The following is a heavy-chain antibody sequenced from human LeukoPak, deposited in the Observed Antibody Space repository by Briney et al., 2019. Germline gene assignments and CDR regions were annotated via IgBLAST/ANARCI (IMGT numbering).Heavy chain of an antibody. CDR2: ISYDGSNK. CDR1: GFSFSSYA. J-gene: IGHJ6*02. V-gene: IGHV3-30-3*01. D-gene: IGHD4-17*01. Sequence: TGGSLRLSCAASGFSFSSYAMHWVRQAPGKGLEWVTVISYDGSNKYYADSVKGRFTISRDNSKNTLYLQMNSLRAEDTAVYYCARDPYGDRQAYYYGMDVWGQGTTVTVSS. CDR3: ARDPYGDRQAYYYGMDV.